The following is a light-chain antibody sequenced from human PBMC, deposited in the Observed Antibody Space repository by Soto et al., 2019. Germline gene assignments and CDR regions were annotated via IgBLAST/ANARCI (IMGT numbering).Light chain of an antibody. V-gene: IGLV4-69*01. CDR3: QTWGTGIPV. Sequence: QLVLTQSPSASASLGASVKLTCTLNSGHRTYAIAWHQQQPEKGPRYLMKVNSDGSHSKGDGIPDRFSVSSSGAERYLTISSLQSEDEADYYCQTWGTGIPVFGGGTKLTVL. CDR2: VNSDGSH. J-gene: IGLJ3*02. CDR1: SGHRTYA.